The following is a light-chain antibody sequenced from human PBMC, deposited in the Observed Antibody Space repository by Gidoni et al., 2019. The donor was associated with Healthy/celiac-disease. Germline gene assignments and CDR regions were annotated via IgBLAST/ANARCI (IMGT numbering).Light chain of an antibody. J-gene: IGKJ2*01. Sequence: EILMTHSPATLSVSPGERATLSCRASQSVSSNLAWYQQKPGQAPRLLIYGASTRATGIPARFSGSGSGTEFTLTISRLQSEDFAVYCCQQYNNWPPVTFGQGTKLEIK. CDR3: QQYNNWPPVT. CDR2: GAS. V-gene: IGKV3-15*01. CDR1: QSVSSN.